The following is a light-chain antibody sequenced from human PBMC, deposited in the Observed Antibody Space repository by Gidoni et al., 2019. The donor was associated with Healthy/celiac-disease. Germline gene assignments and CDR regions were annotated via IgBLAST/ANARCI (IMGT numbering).Light chain of an antibody. CDR2: DAS. J-gene: IGKJ3*01. Sequence: DIQMTQSPSTLSASVGDRVTITCRASQSISSWLAWYQQKPGKAPKLLIYDASSLESGVLSRFSGSGSGTEFTLTIISLQPDDFATYYCQQYNSYPFTFXPXTKVDIK. V-gene: IGKV1-5*01. CDR1: QSISSW. CDR3: QQYNSYPFT.